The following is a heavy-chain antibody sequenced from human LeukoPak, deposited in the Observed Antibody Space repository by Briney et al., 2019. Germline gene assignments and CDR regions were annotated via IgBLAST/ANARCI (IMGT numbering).Heavy chain of an antibody. CDR3: ALTGSDLYSSSGGDY. V-gene: IGHV3-23*01. J-gene: IGHJ4*02. CDR2: ISGSGGSP. CDR1: GFTFSSYA. Sequence: HPGGSLRLSCAASGFTFSSYAMSWVRQAPGKGLEWVSAISGSGGSPYYADSVKGRFTISRDNSKNTLYLQVNSLRAEDTAVYYCALTGSDLYSSSGGDYWGQGTLVTVSS. D-gene: IGHD6-6*01.